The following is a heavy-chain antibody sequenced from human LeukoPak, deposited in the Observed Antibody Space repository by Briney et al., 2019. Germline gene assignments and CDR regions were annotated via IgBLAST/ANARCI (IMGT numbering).Heavy chain of an antibody. D-gene: IGHD5-18*01. J-gene: IGHJ4*02. CDR2: ISGSGGST. Sequence: GGSLRLSCAASGFTFNSYAMSWVRQAPGKGLEWVSAISGSGGSTYYADSVKGRFTISRDNSNNTMYLQMNSLRAEDTAVYYCAKEGYSYGLYYFDYWGQGTLATVSS. CDR3: AKEGYSYGLYYFDY. CDR1: GFTFNSYA. V-gene: IGHV3-23*01.